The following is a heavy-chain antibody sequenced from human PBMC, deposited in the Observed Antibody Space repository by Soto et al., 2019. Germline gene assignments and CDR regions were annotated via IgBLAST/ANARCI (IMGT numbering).Heavy chain of an antibody. CDR1: GGSISSYY. V-gene: IGHV4-59*01. J-gene: IGHJ5*02. D-gene: IGHD6-13*01. CDR2: IYYSGST. Sequence: QVQLQESGPGLVKPSETLSLTCTVSGGSISSYYWSWIRQPPGKGLEWIGYIYYSGSTNYNPSLTRRVTISVDTAQTQVSLKLSSVTAADTAVYYCARGLGYSRSWDYNWLDPWGPGTLVTVSS. CDR3: ARGLGYSRSWDYNWLDP.